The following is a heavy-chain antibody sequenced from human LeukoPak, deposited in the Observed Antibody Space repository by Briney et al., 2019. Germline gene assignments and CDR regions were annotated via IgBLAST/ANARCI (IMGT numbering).Heavy chain of an antibody. CDR1: GGSISSGGYS. CDR2: IYHSGRT. CDR3: AGKGTYYYDSSGYDDAFDI. V-gene: IGHV4-30-2*01. Sequence: PSETLSLTCAVSGGSISSGGYSWSWIRQPPGKGLEWIGYIYHSGRTYYNPSLKSRVTISVDRSKNQFSLKLSSVTAADTAVYYCAGKGTYYYDSSGYDDAFDIWGQGTMVTVSS. J-gene: IGHJ3*02. D-gene: IGHD3-22*01.